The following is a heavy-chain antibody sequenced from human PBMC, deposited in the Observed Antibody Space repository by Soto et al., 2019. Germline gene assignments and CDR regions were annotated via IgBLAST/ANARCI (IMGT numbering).Heavy chain of an antibody. CDR2: IIPIFATV. V-gene: IGHV1-69*01. J-gene: IGHJ4*02. Sequence: QVQLVQSGSEVKKPGSSVKVSCKASGGSFSSNPISWVRQAPGQGLEWMAGIIPIFATVHYAQKFQGRVTITADESTSTVYMELTSLRSEDTAVDSCASGGRGYSSAPRYYFDYWGQGALVTVSS. CDR1: GGSFSSNP. D-gene: IGHD5-18*01. CDR3: ASGGRGYSSAPRYYFDY.